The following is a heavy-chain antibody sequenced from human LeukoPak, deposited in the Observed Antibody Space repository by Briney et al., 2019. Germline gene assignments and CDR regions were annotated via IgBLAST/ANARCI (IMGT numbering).Heavy chain of an antibody. CDR1: GGSVSSGSYY. CDR2: IYYSGST. D-gene: IGHD3-10*01. CDR3: AGGSGSYYYYGMDV. J-gene: IGHJ6*04. V-gene: IGHV4-61*01. Sequence: SETLSLTCTVSGGSVSSGSYYWSWIRQPPGKRLEWIGDIYYSGSTNYNPSLKSRVTISVDTSKNQFSLKLSSVTAADTAVYYCAGGSGSYYYYGMDVWGKGTTVTVSS.